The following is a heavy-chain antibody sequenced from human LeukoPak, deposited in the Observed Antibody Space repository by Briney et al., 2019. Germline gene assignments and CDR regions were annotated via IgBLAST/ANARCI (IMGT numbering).Heavy chain of an antibody. CDR2: VRYTGSST. V-gene: IGHV3-30*02. D-gene: IGHD3-9*01. CDR1: GFTFSSFG. CDR3: AKDGHNDWLYYFDY. Sequence: GRSLRLSCAASGFTFSSFGMHWVRQAPGKGLEWVAFVRYTGSSTYYVDSVKGRFTISRDNSKSTLYLQMNSLRPEDTAVYYCAKDGHNDWLYYFDYWGQGTLVTVSS. J-gene: IGHJ4*02.